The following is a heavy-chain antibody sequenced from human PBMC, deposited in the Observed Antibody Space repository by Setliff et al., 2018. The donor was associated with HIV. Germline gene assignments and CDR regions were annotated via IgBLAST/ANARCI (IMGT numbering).Heavy chain of an antibody. V-gene: IGHV4-59*11. D-gene: IGHD6-19*01. CDR3: ARFGIGGSSGP. CDR1: GGSISGHY. CDR2: IYYSGST. Sequence: SETLSLTCTVSGGSISGHYWSWIRQPPGMGLEWVGYIYYSGSTNYNASLKGRVTISLDTSKNQFSLKLTSVTAADTAVYYCARFGIGGSSGPWGQGTLVTVS. J-gene: IGHJ5*02.